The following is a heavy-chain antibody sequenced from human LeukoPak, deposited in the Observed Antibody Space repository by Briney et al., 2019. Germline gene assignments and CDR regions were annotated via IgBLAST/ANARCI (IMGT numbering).Heavy chain of an antibody. CDR1: GFTFDDYA. CDR2: ISWNSVSI. Sequence: GRSLRLSCAASGFTFDDYAMHWVRQAPGKGLEWVSSISWNSVSIGYADSVRGRFTISRDNAKNSLYLQMNSLRAEDTALYYCAKDRLSGARGALDYWGQGTLVTVSS. V-gene: IGHV3-9*01. D-gene: IGHD3-10*01. J-gene: IGHJ4*02. CDR3: AKDRLSGARGALDY.